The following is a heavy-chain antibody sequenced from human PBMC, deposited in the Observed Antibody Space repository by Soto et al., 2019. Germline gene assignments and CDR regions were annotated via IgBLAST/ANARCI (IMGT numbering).Heavy chain of an antibody. J-gene: IGHJ4*01. Sequence: PLGTLSLTCAASGYSISSCYFWGWIRQPAGKGLEWIGTIYHSGRTYYNPSLKSRVTMSVNTPKNHFSLRLSSVTAADTALYSGSLLYFCTCGNDCRTGYWGQGTLV. D-gene: IGHD2-8*02. CDR3: SLLYFCTCGNDCRTGY. V-gene: IGHV4-38-2*01. CDR1: GYSISSCYF. CDR2: IYHSGRT.